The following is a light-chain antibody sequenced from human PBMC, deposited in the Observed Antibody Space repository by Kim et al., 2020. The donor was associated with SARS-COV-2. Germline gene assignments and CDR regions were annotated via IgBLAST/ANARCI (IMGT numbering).Light chain of an antibody. V-gene: IGLV3-21*04. CDR1: NIGSKS. CDR3: QVWGSSSDHWV. J-gene: IGLJ3*02. CDR2: YDS. Sequence: YELTQPPSVSVAPGKTARITCGGNNIGSKSVHWYQQKPGQAPVLVIYYDSDRPSGIPERFSGSNSGNTATLTISSVEAGDEADYYCQVWGSSSDHWVFG.